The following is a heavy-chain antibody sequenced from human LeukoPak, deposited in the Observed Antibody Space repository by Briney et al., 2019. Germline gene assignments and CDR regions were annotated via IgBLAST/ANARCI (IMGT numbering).Heavy chain of an antibody. CDR1: GGSIRSYY. CDR2: IYYSGST. D-gene: IGHD3-16*01. Sequence: SETLSLTCTVSGGSIRSYYWSWIRQPPGKGLEWIGYIYYSGSTNYNPSLKSRVTISVDTSKNQFSLKLSSVTAADTAVYYCARGGSNYVGEFDYWGQGTLVTVSS. CDR3: ARGGSNYVGEFDY. J-gene: IGHJ4*02. V-gene: IGHV4-59*01.